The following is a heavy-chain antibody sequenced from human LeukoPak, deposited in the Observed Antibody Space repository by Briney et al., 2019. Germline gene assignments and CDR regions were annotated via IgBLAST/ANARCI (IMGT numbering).Heavy chain of an antibody. CDR3: AKSSHSSAWDDFDY. Sequence: GGSLRLSCAASGFTLSSYVMKWVRQAPGKGVEGVATIGDIGHMTYYADSVKGRFTVSRDDSENTLYLQMHSLGAEDTATYYCAKSSHSSAWDDFDYWGQGTLVTVSS. CDR2: IGDIGHMT. D-gene: IGHD6-19*01. V-gene: IGHV3-23*01. J-gene: IGHJ4*02. CDR1: GFTLSSYV.